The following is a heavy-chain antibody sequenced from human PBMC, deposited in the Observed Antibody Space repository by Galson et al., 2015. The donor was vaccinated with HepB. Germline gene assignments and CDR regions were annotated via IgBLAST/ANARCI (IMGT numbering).Heavy chain of an antibody. CDR1: GFTFSHYA. CDR3: ARMEAFADYDFDP. CDR2: ITGGDGRT. J-gene: IGHJ5*02. V-gene: IGHV3-23*01. Sequence: SLRLSCAASGFTFSHYAMTWVRQAPGKGLEWVSCITGGDGRTYYTDSVRGRFTISRDNSKNTLYLQINNARADDTAVYYCARMEAFADYDFDPWGQGIKVSVSS. D-gene: IGHD4-17*01.